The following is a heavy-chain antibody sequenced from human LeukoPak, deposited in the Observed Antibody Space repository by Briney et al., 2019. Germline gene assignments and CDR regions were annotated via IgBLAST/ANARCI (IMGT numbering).Heavy chain of an antibody. J-gene: IGHJ4*02. CDR3: ARDVGKAYSDY. CDR1: GFTFSSYG. V-gene: IGHV3-21*01. CDR2: ISSSSVYI. D-gene: IGHD2-15*01. Sequence: GGSLRLSCAASGFTFSSYGMKWVRQAPGKGLEWVSSISSSSVYIYYADSVKGRFTISRDNAKNSLYLQMASLRAEDTAVYYCARDVGKAYSDYWGQGTLVTVSS.